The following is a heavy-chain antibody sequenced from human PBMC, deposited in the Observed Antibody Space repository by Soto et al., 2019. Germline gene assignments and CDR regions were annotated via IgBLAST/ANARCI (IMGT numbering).Heavy chain of an antibody. V-gene: IGHV3-33*01. J-gene: IGHJ4*02. Sequence: PGGSLRLSCAASGFTFSHYGMHWVRQAPGKGLEWVAVIWYDGSKKYYADSVKGRFTISRDDYRNILYLQMNSLRVDDTARYYCVRTWPDLDYWGQGALVTVSS. CDR1: GFTFSHYG. CDR3: VRTWPDLDY. D-gene: IGHD5-12*01. CDR2: IWYDGSKK.